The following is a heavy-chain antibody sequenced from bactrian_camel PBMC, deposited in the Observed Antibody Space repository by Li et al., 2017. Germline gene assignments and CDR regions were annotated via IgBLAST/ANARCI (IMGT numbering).Heavy chain of an antibody. CDR3: AIQRPGWAYPCRLRGGSPY. J-gene: IGHJ4*01. V-gene: IGHV3S53*01. CDR1: GDNFMHVP. Sequence: HVQLVESGGGSVQAGGSLSLSCAVAGDNFMHVPMGWLRQAPGKEREGVAVIDEGGQTTYANSVKGRFTISRDALKNTLVLEMNFLKPEDTAMYYCAIQRPGWAYPCRLRGGSPYWGQGTQVTVS. D-gene: IGHD5*01. CDR2: IDEGGQT.